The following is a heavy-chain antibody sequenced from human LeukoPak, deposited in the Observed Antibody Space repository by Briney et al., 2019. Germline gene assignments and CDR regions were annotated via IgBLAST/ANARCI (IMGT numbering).Heavy chain of an antibody. Sequence: SETLSLTCTVSGGSISSYYWSWIRQPAGKGLEWIGRIYTSGSTNYNPPLKSRITMSVDTSKNQFSLKLSSVTAADTAVYYCARDYGDYHNNWFDPWGQGTLVTVSS. V-gene: IGHV4-4*07. J-gene: IGHJ5*02. D-gene: IGHD4-17*01. CDR2: IYTSGST. CDR3: ARDYGDYHNNWFDP. CDR1: GGSISSYY.